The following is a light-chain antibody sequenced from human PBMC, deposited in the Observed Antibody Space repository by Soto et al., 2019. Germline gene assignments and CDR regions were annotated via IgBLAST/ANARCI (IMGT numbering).Light chain of an antibody. Sequence: DIQMTQSPSTLSASVGDRVTITCRASQSISVWLAWYQQKAGKAPKLLIYAASSLQSGVPSRFSGSGSGTDFTLTVSSLQPEDFATYYCHQSYDIPTFGQGTRLEIK. V-gene: IGKV1-39*01. CDR2: AAS. CDR1: QSISVW. J-gene: IGKJ5*01. CDR3: HQSYDIPT.